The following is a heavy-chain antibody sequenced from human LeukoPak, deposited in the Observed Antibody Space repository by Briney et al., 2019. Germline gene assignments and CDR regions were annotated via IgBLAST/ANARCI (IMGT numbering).Heavy chain of an antibody. Sequence: PSETLSLTCTVSGGSISSYYWSWIRQPPGKGLEWIGYIYYSGSTNYNPSLKSRVTISVDTSKNQFSLNLSSVTAADTAVYYCARQPLGLWFGELLSGFDYWGQGTLVTVSS. J-gene: IGHJ4*02. V-gene: IGHV4-59*08. CDR1: GGSISSYY. D-gene: IGHD3-10*01. CDR3: ARQPLGLWFGELLSGFDY. CDR2: IYYSGST.